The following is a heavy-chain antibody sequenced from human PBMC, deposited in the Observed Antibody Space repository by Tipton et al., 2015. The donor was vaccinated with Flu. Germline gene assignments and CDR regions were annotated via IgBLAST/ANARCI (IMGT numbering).Heavy chain of an antibody. CDR1: GGSISPYY. V-gene: IGHV4-59*01. J-gene: IGHJ3*02. Sequence: TLSLTCTVSGGSISPYYWSWIRQPPGKGMEWIGYVYNSGSTNYNPSLKRRVTISEDMSKNQVSLRLSSVTAADTAIYYCAKGTGMGHCTNGVCCGAFDNWGQGTMVAVSS. D-gene: IGHD2-8*01. CDR2: VYNSGST. CDR3: AKGTGMGHCTNGVCCGAFDN.